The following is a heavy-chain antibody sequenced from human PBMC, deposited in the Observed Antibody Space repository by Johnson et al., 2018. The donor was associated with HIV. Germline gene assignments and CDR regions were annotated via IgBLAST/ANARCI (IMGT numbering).Heavy chain of an antibody. V-gene: IGHV3-74*01. D-gene: IGHD3-3*01. Sequence: VQLVESGGGLVQPGGSLRLSCAASGFTFINYWMHWVRQAPGKGLVWVSRMNADGKSTTYADSVKGRFTISRDNSKNTLYLQMNSLRAEDTAVYYCARDFKSPYNFWSGYYRGAFDIWGQGTMVTVSS. CDR1: GFTFINYW. CDR2: MNADGKST. J-gene: IGHJ3*02. CDR3: ARDFKSPYNFWSGYYRGAFDI.